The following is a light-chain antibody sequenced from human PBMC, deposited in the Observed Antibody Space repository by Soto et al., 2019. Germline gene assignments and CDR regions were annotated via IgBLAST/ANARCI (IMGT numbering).Light chain of an antibody. V-gene: IGKV3-20*01. Sequence: EIVLTQSPGTLSLSPGERATLSCRASQSVSASYFAWYQHKPGQAPRLLIYGASSRATGIPDRFSGSGSGTDFTLTISRLGPEDFAVYYCQQYGLSPYTFGQGTKLEI. CDR2: GAS. CDR1: QSVSASY. CDR3: QQYGLSPYT. J-gene: IGKJ2*01.